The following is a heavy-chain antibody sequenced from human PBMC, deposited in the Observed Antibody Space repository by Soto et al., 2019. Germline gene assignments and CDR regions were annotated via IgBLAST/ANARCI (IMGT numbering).Heavy chain of an antibody. D-gene: IGHD6-19*01. J-gene: IGHJ6*02. CDR2: IYPGDSDT. CDR1: GYSFTSYW. CDR3: ARLTAVTLQSYYYGMDV. Sequence: PGESLKISCKGSGYSFTSYWIGWVRQMPGKGLEWMGIIYPGDSDTRYSPSFQGQVTISADKSISTAYLQWSSLKASDTAMYYCARLTAVTLQSYYYGMDVWGQGTMVTVSS. V-gene: IGHV5-51*01.